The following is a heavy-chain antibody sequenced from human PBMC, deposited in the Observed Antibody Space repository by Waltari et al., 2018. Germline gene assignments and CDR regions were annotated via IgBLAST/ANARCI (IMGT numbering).Heavy chain of an antibody. V-gene: IGHV1-2*02. CDR1: GFTFRDQY. J-gene: IGHJ5*02. D-gene: IGHD3-10*01. CDR2: LNPNNGVT. Sequence: QVQLVQSGAEVKKPGASVKVSCMASGFTFRDQYMPWLRQAPGQGLEWMGWLNPNNGVTTFAQTFQARVTMARDTSINSVYMELSGLTSDDTAIYYCAGGPMVAGILMPVNHWGQGTLITVSS. CDR3: AGGPMVAGILMPVNH.